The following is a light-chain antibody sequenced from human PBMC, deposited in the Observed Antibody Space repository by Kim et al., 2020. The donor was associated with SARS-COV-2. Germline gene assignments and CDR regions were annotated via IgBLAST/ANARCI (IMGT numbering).Light chain of an antibody. Sequence: SVSPGESATLSCRASQSVSSNLAWYQQKPGQAPRLLIYGASTRATGIPARFSGSGSGTEFTLTISSLQSEDFAVYYCQQYYNWPQTFGQGTKLEIK. CDR1: QSVSSN. V-gene: IGKV3-15*01. CDR2: GAS. CDR3: QQYYNWPQT. J-gene: IGKJ1*01.